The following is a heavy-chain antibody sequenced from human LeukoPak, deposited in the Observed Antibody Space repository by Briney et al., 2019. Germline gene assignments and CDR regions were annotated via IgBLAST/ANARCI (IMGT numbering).Heavy chain of an antibody. V-gene: IGHV1-58*01. D-gene: IGHD6-13*01. CDR1: GFPLSSSA. CDR3: AAPYSTRCFDL. CDR2: IVVGSNNT. J-gene: IGHJ4*02. Sequence: GTSVKVSCKASGFPLSSSAVQWVRQAGGQRLEWRGWIVVGSNNTNYAQKFQERVTITRDMSTRTAYMKLSSLRSEDTAVYYCAAPYSTRCFDLWGRGTLVTVSS.